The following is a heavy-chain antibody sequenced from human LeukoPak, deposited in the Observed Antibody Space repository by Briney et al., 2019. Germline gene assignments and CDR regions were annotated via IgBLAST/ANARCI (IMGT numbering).Heavy chain of an antibody. J-gene: IGHJ4*02. CDR3: ARFLGPSGGLDY. D-gene: IGHD3/OR15-3a*01. Sequence: GEALQISSKGSGCSFTTYWIAWGGRKAGKGVECMGIIYPGDSDTRYSPSFQGQVTISADKSISTAYLQWSSLKASDTAMYYCARFLGPSGGLDYWGQGTRVTVSS. CDR1: GCSFTTYW. CDR2: IYPGDSDT. V-gene: IGHV5-51*01.